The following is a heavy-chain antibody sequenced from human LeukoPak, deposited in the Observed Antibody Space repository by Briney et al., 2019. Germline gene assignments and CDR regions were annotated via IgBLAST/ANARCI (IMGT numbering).Heavy chain of an antibody. CDR1: EFTVSINY. V-gene: IGHV3-66*01. CDR2: IYSGGST. J-gene: IGHJ4*02. D-gene: IGHD2/OR15-2a*01. Sequence: GGSLRLSCAASEFTVSINYMSWVRQAPGKGLECVSLIYSGGSTYYADSVKGRFTISRDNPKNTLYLQMNSLRAEDTGVYYCAKDGLLGGQGTLVTVSS. CDR3: AKDGLL.